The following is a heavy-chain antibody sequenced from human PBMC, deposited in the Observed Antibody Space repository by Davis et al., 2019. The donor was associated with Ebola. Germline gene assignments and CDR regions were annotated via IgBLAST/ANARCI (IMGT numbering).Heavy chain of an antibody. CDR2: ISSNGGST. J-gene: IGHJ6*04. V-gene: IGHV3-64*04. Sequence: GESLKISCSASGFTFSSYAMHWVRQAPGKGLEYVSAISSNGGSTYYADSVKGRFTTSRDNSKNTLYLQMNSLRAEDTAVYYCARSGLSFGVVKYHYGMDVWGKGTTVTVSS. D-gene: IGHD3-3*01. CDR1: GFTFSSYA. CDR3: ARSGLSFGVVKYHYGMDV.